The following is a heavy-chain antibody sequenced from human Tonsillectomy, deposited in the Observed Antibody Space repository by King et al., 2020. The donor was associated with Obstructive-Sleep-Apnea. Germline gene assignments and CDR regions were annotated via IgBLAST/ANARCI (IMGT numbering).Heavy chain of an antibody. D-gene: IGHD6-13*01. J-gene: IGHJ5*02. CDR1: GFTSSSYG. V-gene: IGHV3-23*04. Sequence: QLVQSGGGLVQPGGSLRLSCAASGFTSSSYGISWVRQAPQKGLEWVSAISGSGGSTYYADSVKGRFTISRDNSKNMLYLQMNSLSAEDTAVYYCAKDRSSSWYEELSPNWFDPWGQGTLVIVSS. CDR3: AKDRSSSWYEELSPNWFDP. CDR2: ISGSGGST.